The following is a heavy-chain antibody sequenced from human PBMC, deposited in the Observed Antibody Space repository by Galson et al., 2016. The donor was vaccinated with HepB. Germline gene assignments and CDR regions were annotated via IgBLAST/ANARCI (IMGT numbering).Heavy chain of an antibody. CDR2: IYYSGST. D-gene: IGHD3-22*01. J-gene: IGHJ4*02. Sequence: SETLSLTCTVSGGSISSSSYYWGWIRQPPGKGLEWIGSIYYSGSTYYNPSLKSRVTISVDTSKNQFSLKLSSVTAADTAVYYCARRAATYDSSGYYYGAVGDYWGQGTLVTVSS. CDR1: GGSISSSSYY. CDR3: ARRAATYDSSGYYYGAVGDY. V-gene: IGHV4-39*01.